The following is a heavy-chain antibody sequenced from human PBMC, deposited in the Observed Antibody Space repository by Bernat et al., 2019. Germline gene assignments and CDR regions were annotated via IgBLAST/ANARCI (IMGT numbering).Heavy chain of an antibody. J-gene: IGHJ4*02. CDR3: ARGVTPPYSSSLFAY. CDR2: INHSGST. Sequence: QVQLQQWGAGLLKPSETLSLTCAVYGGSFSGYYWSWIRQPPGKGLEWIGEINHSGSTNYNPSLKSRVTISVYTSKNQFTLKLSTVPAAATAVYYCARGVTPPYSSSLFAYWGQGTLVTVSS. V-gene: IGHV4-34*01. CDR1: GGSFSGYY. D-gene: IGHD6-6*01.